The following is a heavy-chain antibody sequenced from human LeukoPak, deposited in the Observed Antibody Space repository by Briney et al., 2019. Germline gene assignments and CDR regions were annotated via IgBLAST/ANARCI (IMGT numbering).Heavy chain of an antibody. J-gene: IGHJ3*02. V-gene: IGHV1-2*02. Sequence: GASVKVSCKASGYTFTGYYMHWVRQAPGQGLEWMGWINPTSGGTNYAQKFQGRVTMARDTSISTAYMELSRLRSDDTAVYYCARDLVVVPVAPRHAFDIWGQGTMVTVSS. CDR1: GYTFTGYY. D-gene: IGHD2-2*01. CDR3: ARDLVVVPVAPRHAFDI. CDR2: INPTSGGT.